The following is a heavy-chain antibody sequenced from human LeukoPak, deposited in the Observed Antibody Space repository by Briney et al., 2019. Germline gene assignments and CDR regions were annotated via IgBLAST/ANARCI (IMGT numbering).Heavy chain of an antibody. CDR2: IYSGGST. J-gene: IGHJ3*02. CDR3: ARDNKTARWAFDI. CDR1: GFTVSSNY. D-gene: IGHD5-18*01. Sequence: GSLRLSCAASGFTVSSNYMSWVRQAPGKGLEWVSVIYSGGSTYYADPVKGRFTISRDNSKNTLYLQMNSLRAEDTAVYYCARDNKTARWAFDIWGQGTMVTVSS. V-gene: IGHV3-53*01.